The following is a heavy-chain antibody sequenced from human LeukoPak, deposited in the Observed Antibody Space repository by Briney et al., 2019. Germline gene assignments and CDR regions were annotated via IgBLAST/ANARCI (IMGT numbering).Heavy chain of an antibody. D-gene: IGHD3-3*01. Sequence: GGSLRLPCAASGFTFSSYWMHWVRQAPGKGLVWVSRINSDGSSTSYADSVKGRFTISRDNAKNTLYLQMNSLRAEDTAVYYCARVYDFWSGIIDYWGQGTLVTVSS. J-gene: IGHJ4*02. CDR3: ARVYDFWSGIIDY. CDR1: GFTFSSYW. CDR2: INSDGSST. V-gene: IGHV3-74*01.